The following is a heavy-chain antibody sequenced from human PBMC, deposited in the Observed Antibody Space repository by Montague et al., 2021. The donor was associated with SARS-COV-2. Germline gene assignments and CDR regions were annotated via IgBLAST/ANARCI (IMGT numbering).Heavy chain of an antibody. CDR3: ARGGGYSDEALDY. V-gene: IGHV4-34*01. J-gene: IGHJ4*02. Sequence: SETLSLTCVVYGGSFSGYYWSWICQPPGKGLEWIGEINHSGSTNYNPSLKSRVTISVDTSKKQFSLRLNSVTAADTAVYYCARGGGYSDEALDYWGQGTLVPVSS. D-gene: IGHD5-18*01. CDR1: GGSFSGYY. CDR2: INHSGST.